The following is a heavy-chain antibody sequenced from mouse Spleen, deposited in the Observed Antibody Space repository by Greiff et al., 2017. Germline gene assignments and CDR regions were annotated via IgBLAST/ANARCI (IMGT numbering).Heavy chain of an antibody. Sequence: VQVVESGPELVKPGASVKMSCKASGYTFTDYVISWVKQRTGQGLEWIGEIYPGSGSTYYNEKFKGKATLTADKSSNTAYMQLSSLTSEDSAVYFCASPTMITTGGSFAYWGQGTLVTVSA. CDR3: ASPTMITTGGSFAY. D-gene: IGHD2-4*01. CDR1: GYTFTDYV. CDR2: IYPGSGST. J-gene: IGHJ3*01. V-gene: IGHV1-77*01.